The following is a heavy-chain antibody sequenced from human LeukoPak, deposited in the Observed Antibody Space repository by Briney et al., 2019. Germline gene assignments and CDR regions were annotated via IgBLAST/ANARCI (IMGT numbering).Heavy chain of an antibody. CDR1: GLTFNNNY. J-gene: IGHJ4*02. V-gene: IGHV3-7*01. Sequence: GGSLRLSCAASGLTFNNNYMNWVRQAPGKGLEWVANIKGDESEKYYVDSVKGRFTISRDNAKNSLYLQMDSLRTDDTAVYYCARDPDYNDSAWGQGTLVTVSS. CDR3: ARDPDYNDSA. CDR2: IKGDESEK. D-gene: IGHD3-22*01.